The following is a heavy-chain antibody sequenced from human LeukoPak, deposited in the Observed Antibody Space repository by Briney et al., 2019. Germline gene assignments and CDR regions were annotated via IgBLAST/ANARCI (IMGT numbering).Heavy chain of an antibody. CDR1: GYTFSDYY. Sequence: ASVKVSCKASGYTFSDYYIHWVQQAPGEGLEWVGRVDPEDGEGIYAAKFQGRVTMTADTSTDTAYTQLTSLTSEDTAVYFCATYSSSLPFDYWGQGTLVTVSS. V-gene: IGHV1-69-2*01. CDR3: ATYSSSLPFDY. D-gene: IGHD6-6*01. CDR2: VDPEDGEG. J-gene: IGHJ4*02.